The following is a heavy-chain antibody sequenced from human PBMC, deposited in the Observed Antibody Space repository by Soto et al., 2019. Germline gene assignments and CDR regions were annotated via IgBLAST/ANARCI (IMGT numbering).Heavy chain of an antibody. CDR1: GGSISGYY. CDR3: ARRYGYYFDY. J-gene: IGHJ4*02. Sequence: SETLSLTCTVSGGSISGYYWSWIRQSPEKGLEYIGYISYSGSTNYNPSLKSRVTTSLDTSKNQFSLKLSSVTAADTAVYYCARRYGYYFDYWGQGTLVTVSS. V-gene: IGHV4-59*08. CDR2: ISYSGST. D-gene: IGHD4-17*01.